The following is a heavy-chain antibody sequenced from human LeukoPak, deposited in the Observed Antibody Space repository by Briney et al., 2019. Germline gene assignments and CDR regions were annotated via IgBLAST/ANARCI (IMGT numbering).Heavy chain of an antibody. V-gene: IGHV5-51*03. D-gene: IGHD3-22*01. J-gene: IGHJ4*02. CDR1: AYTFTSYW. Sequence: PGESLTISCTGSAYTFTSYWIGWVRQMPGKGLEWMGIIYPGDSDTRYSPSFQGQVTISADKSISTAYLQWSSLKSSDTAMYYCARLRDSSGYACDYWGQGTLVTVSS. CDR2: IYPGDSDT. CDR3: ARLRDSSGYACDY.